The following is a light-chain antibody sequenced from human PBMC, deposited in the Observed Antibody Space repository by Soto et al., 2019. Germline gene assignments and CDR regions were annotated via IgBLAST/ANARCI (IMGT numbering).Light chain of an antibody. J-gene: IGKJ1*01. CDR3: QQYGSQRGS. CDR2: AAS. V-gene: IGKV3-20*01. CDR1: QGVSSNY. Sequence: EIVLTQSPGTPSLSPGERATLSCRASQGVSSNYLAWYQQKPGQAPRLLIYAASSRPTGIPDRFSGSGSERDFILTISRLEPEDSAMYYCQQYGSQRGSFGHGTKVEIK.